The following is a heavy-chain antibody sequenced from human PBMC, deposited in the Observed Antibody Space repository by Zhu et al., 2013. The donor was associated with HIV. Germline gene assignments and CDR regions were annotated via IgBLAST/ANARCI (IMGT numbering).Heavy chain of an antibody. Sequence: QVQLVQSGPEVKKPGASVKVSCKASGYTFTSYGISWVRQAPRQGLEWMGWISGYGNTKHAQKFQGRVTLTTDTSTSTAYMELRSLRSDDMAVYYCARGGAVGDNDYWGQGTLVTVSS. CDR2: ISGYGNT. J-gene: IGHJ4*02. V-gene: IGHV1-18*03. CDR3: ARGGAVGDNDY. CDR1: GYTFTSYG. D-gene: IGHD1-26*01.